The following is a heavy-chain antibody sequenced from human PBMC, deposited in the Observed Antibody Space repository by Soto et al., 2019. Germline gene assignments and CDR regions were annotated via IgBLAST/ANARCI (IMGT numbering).Heavy chain of an antibody. V-gene: IGHV4-31*03. Sequence: PSETLSLTCTVSGDSISRNGNYWSWIRQHPGQGLEWIGYIHYSGSTYYTPSLKSRVTISVDRSKNQCSLNLTSVTAADTAVFFCARLRFVKQPSPAPAPLHFDSWGQGALVSVSS. CDR1: GDSISRNGNY. CDR3: ARLRFVKQPSPAPAPLHFDS. J-gene: IGHJ4*02. CDR2: IHYSGST. D-gene: IGHD1-1*01.